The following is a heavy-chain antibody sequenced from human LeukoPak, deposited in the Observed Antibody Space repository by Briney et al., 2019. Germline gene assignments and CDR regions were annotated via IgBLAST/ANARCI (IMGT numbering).Heavy chain of an antibody. CDR1: GYTFTGYY. J-gene: IGHJ6*02. D-gene: IGHD2-2*01. V-gene: IGHV1-2*04. Sequence: ASVKVSCKASGYTFTGYYMHWVRQAPGQGLEWMGWINPNSGGTNYAQKFQGWVTMTRDTSISTAYMELSRLRSDDTAVYYCAREKSEYQLLDYYYGMDVWGQGTTVTVSS. CDR3: AREKSEYQLLDYYYGMDV. CDR2: INPNSGGT.